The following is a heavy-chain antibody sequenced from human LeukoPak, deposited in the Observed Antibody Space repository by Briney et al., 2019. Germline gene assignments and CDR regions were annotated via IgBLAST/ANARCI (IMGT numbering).Heavy chain of an antibody. V-gene: IGHV1-69*13. D-gene: IGHD6-19*01. CDR1: GGTFSSYA. CDR2: IIPIFGTA. J-gene: IGHJ4*02. CDR3: ARDASSGLYGY. Sequence: ASVTVSCTASGGTFSSYAISWVRQAPGQGLEWMGGIIPIFGTANYAQKFQGRVTITADESTSTAYMELSGLRSEDTAVYYCARDASSGLYGYWGQGTLVTVSS.